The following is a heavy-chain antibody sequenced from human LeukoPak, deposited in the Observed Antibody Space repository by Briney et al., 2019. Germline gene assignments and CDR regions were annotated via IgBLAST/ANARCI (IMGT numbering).Heavy chain of an antibody. Sequence: QPGGSLRLSCAASGFTFSSYAMAWVRQAPGKGLEWVSGITGNGGTTYYADSVKGRFTISRDNSKNTLYLQMNSLRAEDTAVYYCAKGRVVVVAATFDYWGQGTLVTVSS. CDR2: ITGNGGTT. J-gene: IGHJ4*02. D-gene: IGHD2-15*01. CDR3: AKGRVVVVAATFDY. CDR1: GFTFSSYA. V-gene: IGHV3-23*01.